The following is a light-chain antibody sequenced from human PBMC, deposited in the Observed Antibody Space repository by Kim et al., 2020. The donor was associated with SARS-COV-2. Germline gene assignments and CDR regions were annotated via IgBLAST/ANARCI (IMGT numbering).Light chain of an antibody. J-gene: IGLJ2*01. Sequence: GRSCTVSCPGTSSDVAGYNYVSWYQQHPGKAPKLMIYDVSTRPSGVSNRFSGSKSGNTASLTISGLQAEDEADYYCSSYTSSSTVVFGGGTQLTVL. CDR3: SSYTSSSTVV. CDR2: DVS. CDR1: SSDVAGYNY. V-gene: IGLV2-14*03.